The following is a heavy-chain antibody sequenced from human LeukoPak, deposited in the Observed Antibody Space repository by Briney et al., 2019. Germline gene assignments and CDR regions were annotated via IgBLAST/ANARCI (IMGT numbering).Heavy chain of an antibody. CDR1: GGSISTYY. CDR3: ARDFGDSRGTRFDP. Sequence: SETLSLTCIVSGGSISTYYWTWIRQPPGKGLEWIGYISYRGSTSYNPSLKSRVTISVDTSKNQFSLKLSSVTTADTAVYYCARDFGDSRGTRFDPWGQGTLVTVSS. V-gene: IGHV4-59*01. J-gene: IGHJ5*02. D-gene: IGHD3-22*01. CDR2: ISYRGST.